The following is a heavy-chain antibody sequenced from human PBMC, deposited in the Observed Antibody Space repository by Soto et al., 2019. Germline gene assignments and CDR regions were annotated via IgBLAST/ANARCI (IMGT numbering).Heavy chain of an antibody. CDR3: ARDFIAAAGYYFDY. J-gene: IGHJ4*02. D-gene: IGHD6-13*01. CDR2: INPNSGGT. Sequence: RXPVKVTSSAAGYPFTGYYMHWGRQSPGQGLEWMGWINPNSGGTNYAQKFQGWVTMTRDTSISTAYMELSRLRSDDTAVYYCARDFIAAAGYYFDYWGQGTLVTVSS. CDR1: GYPFTGYY. V-gene: IGHV1-2*04.